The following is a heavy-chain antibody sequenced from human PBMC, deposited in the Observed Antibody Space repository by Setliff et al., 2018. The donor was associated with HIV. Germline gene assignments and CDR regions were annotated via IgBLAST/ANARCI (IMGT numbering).Heavy chain of an antibody. Sequence: SETLSLTCAVSGGSISSNWWSWVRQSPGKGLEWIGEIYHSGSTDYNPSLQSRVTISVDKPKSQFSLKLNSVTAADTAVYCCGGNGYYSIDYWGQGTLVTVSS. CDR1: GGSISSNW. V-gene: IGHV4-4*01. D-gene: IGHD3-22*01. J-gene: IGHJ4*02. CDR3: GGNGYYSIDY. CDR2: IYHSGST.